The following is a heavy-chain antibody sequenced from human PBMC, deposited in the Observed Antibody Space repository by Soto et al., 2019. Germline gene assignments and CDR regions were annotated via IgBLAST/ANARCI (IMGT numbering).Heavy chain of an antibody. CDR3: ARDPPQALYGMDV. CDR1: GGSPNYYY. V-gene: IGHV4-59*12. Sequence: PSETLSLTCAISGGSPNYYYWTWIRQPPGKGLEWIGNIDDNGKTNYNPSLKSRVTVAVDTSNNQFSLKVSSVTAADTAVYYCARDPPQALYGMDVWGQGTTVTVSS. CDR2: IDDNGKT. J-gene: IGHJ6*02.